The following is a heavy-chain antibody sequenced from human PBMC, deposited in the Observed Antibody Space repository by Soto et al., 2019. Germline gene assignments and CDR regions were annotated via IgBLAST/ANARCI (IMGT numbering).Heavy chain of an antibody. V-gene: IGHV3-23*01. CDR3: AKDSPPVPPPPYCGSTSCSELVY. CDR2: ISGSGGST. Sequence: GGSLRLSCAAPGFTFSSYAMSWVRQAPGKGLEWVSAISGSGGSTYYADSVKGRCTISRDNSKNTLYLQMTSLRAEDSAVYYFAKDSPPVPPPPYCGSTSCSELVYWGQGTLVTVSS. J-gene: IGHJ4*02. D-gene: IGHD2-2*01. CDR1: GFTFSSYA.